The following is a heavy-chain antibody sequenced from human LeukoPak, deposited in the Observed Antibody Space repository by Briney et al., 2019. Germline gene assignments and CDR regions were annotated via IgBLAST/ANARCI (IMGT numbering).Heavy chain of an antibody. CDR3: AKGPSAFGVVILPFDY. Sequence: PGGSLRLSCAASGFTFSSYAMSWVRQAPGKGLEWVSAISGSGGSTYYADSVKGRFTISRDNSKNTLYLQMNSLRAEDTAVYYCAKGPSAFGVVILPFDYWGQGTLVTVSS. D-gene: IGHD3-3*01. V-gene: IGHV3-23*01. CDR1: GFTFSSYA. J-gene: IGHJ4*02. CDR2: ISGSGGST.